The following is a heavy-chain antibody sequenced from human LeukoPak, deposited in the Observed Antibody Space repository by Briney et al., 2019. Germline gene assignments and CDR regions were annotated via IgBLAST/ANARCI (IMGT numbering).Heavy chain of an antibody. CDR3: ARRWIQLWLSGNNYMDV. CDR2: IYYSGST. V-gene: IGHV4-39*01. CDR1: GGSISSSSYY. J-gene: IGHJ6*03. D-gene: IGHD5-18*01. Sequence: SETLSLTCTVSGGSISSSSYYWGWIRQPPWKGLEWIGSIYYSGSTYYNPSLKSRVTISVDTSKNQFSLKLSSVTAADTAVYYCARRWIQLWLSGNNYMDVWGKGTTVTISS.